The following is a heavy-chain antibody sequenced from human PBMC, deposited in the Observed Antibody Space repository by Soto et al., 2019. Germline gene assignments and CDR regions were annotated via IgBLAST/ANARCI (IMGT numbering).Heavy chain of an antibody. J-gene: IGHJ3*02. D-gene: IGHD3-22*01. Sequence: SVKVSCKACGGTFSSYAISWVRQAPGQGLEWMGGIIPIFGTANYAQKFQGRVTITADESTSTAYMELSSLRSEDTAVYYCARGGYYYDSSGYYPDAFDIWGQGTMVTVSS. CDR1: GGTFSSYA. CDR2: IIPIFGTA. CDR3: ARGGYYYDSSGYYPDAFDI. V-gene: IGHV1-69*13.